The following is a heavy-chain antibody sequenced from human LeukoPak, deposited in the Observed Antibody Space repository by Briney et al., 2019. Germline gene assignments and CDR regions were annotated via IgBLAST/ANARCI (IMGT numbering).Heavy chain of an antibody. V-gene: IGHV4-34*01. CDR3: ARGRGRGAAMRYCSGGSCYNYFDY. Sequence: SETLSLTCAVYGGSFSGYYWSWIRQPPGKGLEWIGEINHSGSTNYNPSLKSRVTISVDTSKNQFSLKLSSVTAADTAVYYCARGRGRGAAMRYCSGGSCYNYFDYWGQGTLVTVSS. CDR2: INHSGST. D-gene: IGHD2-15*01. CDR1: GGSFSGYY. J-gene: IGHJ4*02.